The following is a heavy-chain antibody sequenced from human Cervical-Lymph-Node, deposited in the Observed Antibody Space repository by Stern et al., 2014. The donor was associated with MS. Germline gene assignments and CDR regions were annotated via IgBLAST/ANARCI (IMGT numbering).Heavy chain of an antibody. J-gene: IGHJ6*02. D-gene: IGHD2-2*02. CDR1: GGTFSSHA. CDR2: VIPIFGTV. CDR3: ARDQIPYYYYGMDV. Sequence: VQLVESGAEVKKPGSSVKVSCQTSGGTFSSHAINWVRQAPGQGLEWMGGVIPIFGTVAYAQTFQGRLTITADESKNTAYMELSSLRSEDTAVYYCARDQIPYYYYGMDVWGQGTTVTVSS. V-gene: IGHV1-69*01.